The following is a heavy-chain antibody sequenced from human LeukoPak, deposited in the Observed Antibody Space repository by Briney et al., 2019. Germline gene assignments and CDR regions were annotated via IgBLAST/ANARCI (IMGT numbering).Heavy chain of an antibody. J-gene: IGHJ5*02. CDR1: GYTFTSYY. CDR3: ARDRSIVVVVAATTPGWFDP. V-gene: IGHV1-46*01. Sequence: ASVKVSCKASGYTFTSYYMHWVRQAPGQGLEWMGIINPSGGSTSYAQKFQGRVTMTRDMSTSTVYMELSSLRSEDTAVYYCARDRSIVVVVAATTPGWFDPWGQGTLVTVSS. D-gene: IGHD2-15*01. CDR2: INPSGGST.